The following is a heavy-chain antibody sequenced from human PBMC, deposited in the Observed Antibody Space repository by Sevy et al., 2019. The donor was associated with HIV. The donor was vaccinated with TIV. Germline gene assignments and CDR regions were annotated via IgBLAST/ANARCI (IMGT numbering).Heavy chain of an antibody. V-gene: IGHV3-23*01. CDR2: ISGSGGST. J-gene: IGHJ4*02. CDR1: GFTFSNYA. Sequence: GGSLRLSCEASGFTFSNYAMSWVRQAPGKGLEWVSAISGSGGSTYYADSMKGPLTISRDNSKNRLYQQMNSLRAEDTAVYCCANGDRGDYYDSSGYTLIDYWGQGTLVTVSS. CDR3: ANGDRGDYYDSSGYTLIDY. D-gene: IGHD3-22*01.